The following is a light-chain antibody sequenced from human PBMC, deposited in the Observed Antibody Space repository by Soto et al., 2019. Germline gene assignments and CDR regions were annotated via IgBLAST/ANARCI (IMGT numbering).Light chain of an antibody. CDR3: QQLNSYPSFT. Sequence: IPLTQSPSSLSASSGERVTIXCRASQGISSYLAWYQQKPGKAPKLLIYAASTLQSGVPSRFSGSGSGTDFTLTISSLQPEDFATYYCQQLNSYPSFTFGPGTKVDIK. V-gene: IGKV1-9*01. CDR2: AAS. J-gene: IGKJ3*01. CDR1: QGISSY.